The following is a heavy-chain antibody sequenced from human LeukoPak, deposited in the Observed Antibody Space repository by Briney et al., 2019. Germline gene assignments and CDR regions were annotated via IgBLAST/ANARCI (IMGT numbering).Heavy chain of an antibody. J-gene: IGHJ4*02. D-gene: IGHD5-18*01. V-gene: IGHV3-30*18. CDR3: AKDFSGYSHGYLDY. Sequence: GGSLRLSCAASGFTFSSYGMHWVRQAPGKGLEWVAVISYDGSNKYYADSVKGRFTISRDNSKNTLYLQMNSLRAEDTAVYYCAKDFSGYSHGYLDYWGQGTLVTVSS. CDR1: GFTFSSYG. CDR2: ISYDGSNK.